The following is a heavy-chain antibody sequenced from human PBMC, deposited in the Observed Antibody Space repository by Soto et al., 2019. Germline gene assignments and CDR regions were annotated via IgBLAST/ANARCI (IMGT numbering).Heavy chain of an antibody. J-gene: IGHJ5*02. Sequence: QVQLQESGPGLVKPSQTLSLTCTVSGVSISNGNYFWGWIRQHPGKGLEWIGNIYYSGITYYNPSLKSRVAMSADTSESQFSLNLSSVTAADTAIYYCARFHRVSSKCFDPWGQGTLVTVSS. V-gene: IGHV4-31*03. CDR2: IYYSGIT. CDR3: ARFHRVSSKCFDP. D-gene: IGHD3-16*02. CDR1: GVSISNGNYF.